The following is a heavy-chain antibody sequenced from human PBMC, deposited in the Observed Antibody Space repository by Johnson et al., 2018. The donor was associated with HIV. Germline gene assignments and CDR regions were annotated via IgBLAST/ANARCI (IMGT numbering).Heavy chain of an antibody. J-gene: IGHJ3*02. CDR3: AKVGATVITPRGEAFDI. CDR1: GFTFSDYY. CDR2: ISASGATI. Sequence: QMQLVESGGGLVKPGGSLRLSCAASGFTFSDYYMSWIRQAPGKGLEWVSYISASGATIYHSASVKGRFTISRDNSKNTLYLQMNSLIAEDTAVYYCAKVGATVITPRGEAFDIWGQGTMVTVSS. D-gene: IGHD4-23*01. V-gene: IGHV3-11*04.